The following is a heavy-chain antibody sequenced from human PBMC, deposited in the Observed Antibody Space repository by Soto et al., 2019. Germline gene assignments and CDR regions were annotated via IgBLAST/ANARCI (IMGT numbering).Heavy chain of an antibody. D-gene: IGHD5-12*01. CDR3: GHTTVPLHPGYFDY. J-gene: IGHJ4*02. CDR1: GFSLSTSGVG. Sequence: QITLKESGPTLVKPTQNLTLTCTFSGFSLSTSGVGVGWIRQPPGKALEWLALIYWDDDKRYSPSLKSRLTITKDTAKNQVVLTMTNMDPVDTATYYCGHTTVPLHPGYFDYWGQGTLVTVSS. CDR2: IYWDDDK. V-gene: IGHV2-5*02.